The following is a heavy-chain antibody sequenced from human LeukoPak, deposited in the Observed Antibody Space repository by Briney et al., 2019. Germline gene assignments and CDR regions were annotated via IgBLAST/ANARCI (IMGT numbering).Heavy chain of an antibody. CDR2: IYSGGNT. CDR1: GFTVSSNS. Sequence: AGSLRLSCTVSGFTVSSNSMSRVRQAPGKGLEWVSFIYSGGNTHNPDSVKGTFTSSRDNTKNTLYLQMNTLSAEDTAVYYCARRAGDYSHPYDYWGQGTLVTVSS. J-gene: IGHJ4*02. D-gene: IGHD3-22*01. CDR3: ARRAGDYSHPYDY. V-gene: IGHV3-53*01.